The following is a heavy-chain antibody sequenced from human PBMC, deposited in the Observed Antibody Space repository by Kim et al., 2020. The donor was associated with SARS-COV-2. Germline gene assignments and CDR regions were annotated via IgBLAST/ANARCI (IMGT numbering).Heavy chain of an antibody. CDR1: GGSISSGGYY. Sequence: SETLSLTCTVSGGSISSGGYYWSCIPQHPGKGLEWIGYIYYSGSTYYNPSLKSRVTISVDTSKNQFSLKLSSVTAADTAVYYCARCLTGDNDAFDIWGQG. CDR3: ARCLTGDNDAFDI. J-gene: IGHJ3*02. V-gene: IGHV4-31*03. D-gene: IGHD3-9*01. CDR2: IYYSGST.